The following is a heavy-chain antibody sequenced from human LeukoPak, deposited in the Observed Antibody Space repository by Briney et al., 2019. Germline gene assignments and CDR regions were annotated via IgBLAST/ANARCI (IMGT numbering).Heavy chain of an antibody. CDR3: ATVHDSSLDY. V-gene: IGHV3-7*01. CDR2: IKQDGSEK. CDR1: GFTFSSYS. J-gene: IGHJ4*02. Sequence: GGSLRLSCAASGFTFSSYSMNWVRQAPGKGLEWVANIKQDGSEKYYVDSVKGRFTISRDNAKNSLYLQMNSLRAEDTAVYYCATVHDSSLDYWGQGTLVTVSS. D-gene: IGHD1-1*01.